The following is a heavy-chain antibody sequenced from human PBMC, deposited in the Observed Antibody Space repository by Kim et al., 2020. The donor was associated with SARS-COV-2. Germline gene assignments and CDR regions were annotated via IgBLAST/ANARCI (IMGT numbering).Heavy chain of an antibody. CDR3: ARGDTVVASRYYYAMDV. V-gene: IGHV1-2*02. Sequence: ASVKVSCKTSGYTFSNYYINWVRQAPGQGLEWMAWISTDSGAINYAQKFQDRVTMTRDTSINTTYMELTSLTSDDTAAYFCARGDTVVASRYYYAMDVWGQGTTVTVSS. D-gene: IGHD5-18*01. J-gene: IGHJ6*02. CDR1: GYTFSNYY. CDR2: ISTDSGAI.